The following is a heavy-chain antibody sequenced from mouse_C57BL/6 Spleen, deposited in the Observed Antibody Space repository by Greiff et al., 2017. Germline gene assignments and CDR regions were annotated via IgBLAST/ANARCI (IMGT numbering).Heavy chain of an antibody. CDR1: GYSITSGYY. CDR3: ARNWDRNYAMDY. J-gene: IGHJ4*01. D-gene: IGHD4-1*01. CDR2: ISYDGSN. Sequence: EVHLVESGPGLVKPSQSLSLTCSVTGYSITSGYYWNWIRQFPGNKLEWMGYISYDGSNNYNPSLKNRISITRDTSKNQFFLKLNSVTTEDTATYYCARNWDRNYAMDYWGQGTSVTVSS. V-gene: IGHV3-6*01.